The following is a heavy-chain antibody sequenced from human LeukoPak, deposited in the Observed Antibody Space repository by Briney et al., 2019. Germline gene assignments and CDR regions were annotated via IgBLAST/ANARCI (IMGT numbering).Heavy chain of an antibody. D-gene: IGHD6-19*01. CDR3: ARDGFSSGWYV. CDR2: TSGAGDYT. Sequence: GGSLRLSCAASGFRFSDYYMSWIRQAPGKGLQWVSYTSGAGDYTNYADSVKGRFTISRDNSKNSLYLQINSLTAEDTAVYYCARDGFSSGWYVWGQGTMVTVSS. CDR1: GFRFSDYY. J-gene: IGHJ3*01. V-gene: IGHV3-11*06.